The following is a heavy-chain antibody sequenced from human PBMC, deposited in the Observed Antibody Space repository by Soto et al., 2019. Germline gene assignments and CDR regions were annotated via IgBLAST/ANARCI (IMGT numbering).Heavy chain of an antibody. Sequence: PSXTLSLTCAISGDSVSSNSAAWNWIRQSPSRGLEWLGRTYYRSRWYNDYAVSVKSRITVNPDTSKNQFSLHLNSVTPEDTAVYYCAGTTSLQRYYMDVWDKGTTVTXSS. CDR1: GDSVSSNSAA. CDR2: TYYRSRWYN. CDR3: AGTTSLQRYYMDV. D-gene: IGHD1-7*01. V-gene: IGHV6-1*01. J-gene: IGHJ6*03.